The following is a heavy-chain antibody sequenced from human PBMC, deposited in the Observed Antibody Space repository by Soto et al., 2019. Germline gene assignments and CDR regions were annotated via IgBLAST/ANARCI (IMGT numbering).Heavy chain of an antibody. D-gene: IGHD3-22*01. CDR2: IYYSGST. CDR3: ARDPLPGYYDSSGYSTL. V-gene: IGHV4-30-4*01. J-gene: IGHJ4*02. Sequence: QVQLQESGPGLVKPSQTLSLTCTVSGGSISSGDYYWSWIRQPPGKGLEWIGYIYYSGSTYYNPSLKSRVTIAVDTSKNQFSLKLSSVTAADTAVYYCARDPLPGYYDSSGYSTLWGQGTLGTVSS. CDR1: GGSISSGDYY.